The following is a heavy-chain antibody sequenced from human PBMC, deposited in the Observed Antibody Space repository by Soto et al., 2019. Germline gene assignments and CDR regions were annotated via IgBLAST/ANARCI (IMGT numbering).Heavy chain of an antibody. CDR1: GYTFTSYG. Sequence: ASVKVSCKASGYTFTSYGISWVRQAPGQGLEWMGWISAYNGNTNYAQKLQGRVTMTTDTSTSTAYMELRSLRSDDTAVYYCARDLVGIVVVTAIFQSDYYYGMDVWGQGTTVTVSS. J-gene: IGHJ6*02. CDR3: ARDLVGIVVVTAIFQSDYYYGMDV. V-gene: IGHV1-18*04. D-gene: IGHD2-21*02. CDR2: ISAYNGNT.